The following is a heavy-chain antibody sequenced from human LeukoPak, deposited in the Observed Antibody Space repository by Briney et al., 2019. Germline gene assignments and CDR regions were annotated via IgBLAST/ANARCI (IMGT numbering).Heavy chain of an antibody. CDR3: ARGGGHSYGPFDY. J-gene: IGHJ4*02. CDR1: GFTFSSYW. Sequence: GGSLRLSCAASGFTFSSYWMHWVRQAPGKGLVWASCINSDGSSTSYADSVKGRFTISRDNAKNTLYLQMNSLRAEDTAVYYCARGGGHSYGPFDYWVQGTLVTVSS. V-gene: IGHV3-74*01. D-gene: IGHD5-18*01. CDR2: INSDGSST.